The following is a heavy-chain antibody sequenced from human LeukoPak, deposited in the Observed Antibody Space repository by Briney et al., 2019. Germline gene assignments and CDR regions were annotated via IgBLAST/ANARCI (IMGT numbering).Heavy chain of an antibody. Sequence: GGSLRLSCAASGFTFSSYAMSWVRQAPGKGLEWVSAISGSGGSTYYADSVKSRFTISRDNSKNTLYLQMNSLRAEDTAVYYCARIHGYSTGWYYFDYWGQGTLVTVSS. J-gene: IGHJ4*02. V-gene: IGHV3-23*01. CDR2: ISGSGGST. D-gene: IGHD6-19*01. CDR1: GFTFSSYA. CDR3: ARIHGYSTGWYYFDY.